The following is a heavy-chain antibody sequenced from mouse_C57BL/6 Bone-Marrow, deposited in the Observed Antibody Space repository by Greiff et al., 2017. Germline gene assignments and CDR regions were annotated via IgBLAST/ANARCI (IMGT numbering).Heavy chain of an antibody. CDR1: GFNIKDYY. Sequence: VQLQQSGAELVKPGASVKLSCTASGFNIKDYYMHWVKQRTEQGLEWIGRIDPEDGETKYAPKFQGKATITADTSSNTAYLQLSSLTAEDTAVYYCASYYYGSSYVYAMDYWGQGTSVTVSS. CDR2: IDPEDGET. J-gene: IGHJ4*01. D-gene: IGHD1-1*01. CDR3: ASYYYGSSYVYAMDY. V-gene: IGHV14-2*01.